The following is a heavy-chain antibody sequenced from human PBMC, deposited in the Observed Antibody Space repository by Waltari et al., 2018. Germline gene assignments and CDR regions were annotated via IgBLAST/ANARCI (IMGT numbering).Heavy chain of an antibody. CDR1: GGSIRSSSYY. CDR3: AKDLGLWFGVRAFES. V-gene: IGHV3-30*18. Sequence: QLQLQRSGPGLVTPSETLSLPCTVHGGSIRSSSYYLGWIRQPPGKGLEWVAIISYDGIKTYYADSVKGRFTISRNNSQSTLHLQVDSLRSEDTAVYYCAKDLGLWFGVRAFESWGQGILVTVSS. J-gene: IGHJ4*02. D-gene: IGHD3-10*01. CDR2: ISYDGIKT.